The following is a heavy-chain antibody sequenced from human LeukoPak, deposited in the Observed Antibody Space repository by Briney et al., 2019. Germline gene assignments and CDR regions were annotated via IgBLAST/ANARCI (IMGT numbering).Heavy chain of an antibody. CDR1: GYTFTSYG. D-gene: IGHD6-25*01. Sequence: ASVKVSCKASGYTFTSYGISWVRQAPGQGLEWMGWISAYNGNTNYAQKLQGRVTMTTDTSTSTAYMELRSLRSDDTAVYYCATGRAAAGSLGYWGQGILVTVSS. J-gene: IGHJ4*02. V-gene: IGHV1-18*01. CDR2: ISAYNGNT. CDR3: ATGRAAAGSLGY.